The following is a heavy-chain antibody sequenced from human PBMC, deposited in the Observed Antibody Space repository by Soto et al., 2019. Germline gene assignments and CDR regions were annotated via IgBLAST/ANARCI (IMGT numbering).Heavy chain of an antibody. V-gene: IGHV1-69*13. D-gene: IGHD5-18*01. CDR2: IIPIFGTA. Sequence: SVKVSCKASGGTFSSYAISWVRQAPGQGLEWMGGIIPIFGTADYAQKFQGRVTITADESTSTAYMELSSLRSEDTAVYYCARVGTANPRGYYFDYWGQGTLVTVSS. CDR1: GGTFSSYA. J-gene: IGHJ4*02. CDR3: ARVGTANPRGYYFDY.